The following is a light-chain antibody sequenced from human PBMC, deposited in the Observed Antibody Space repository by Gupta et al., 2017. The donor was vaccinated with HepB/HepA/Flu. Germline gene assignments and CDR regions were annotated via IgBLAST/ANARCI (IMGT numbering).Light chain of an antibody. J-gene: IGKJ1*01. Sequence: DIQMTQSPSTLSASVGDRVTITCRASQSISNWLAWYQQKPGKAPNLLIYKASSLETGVPSRVSGSGSGTEFTLTISSLQPDDVATYYCQQYNSSFGQGTKVEIK. CDR3: QQYNSS. V-gene: IGKV1-5*03. CDR1: QSISNW. CDR2: KAS.